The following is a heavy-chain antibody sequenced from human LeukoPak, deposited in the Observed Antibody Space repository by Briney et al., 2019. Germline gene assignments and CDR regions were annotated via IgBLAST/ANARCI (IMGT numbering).Heavy chain of an antibody. Sequence: KPSETLSLTCTVSGGSISSSSYYWGWIRQPPGKWLEWIGSIYYSGSTYYNPSLKSRVTMSVDTSKNQFSLKLSSVTAADTAVYYCARATLPEGPSDYDILTGYYPPPEPYYFDCWGQGTLVTVSS. J-gene: IGHJ4*02. D-gene: IGHD3-9*01. CDR1: GGSISSSSYY. CDR3: ARATLPEGPSDYDILTGYYPPPEPYYFDC. CDR2: IYYSGST. V-gene: IGHV4-39*01.